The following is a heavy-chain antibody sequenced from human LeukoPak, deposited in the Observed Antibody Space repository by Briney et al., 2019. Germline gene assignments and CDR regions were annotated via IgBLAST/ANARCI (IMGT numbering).Heavy chain of an antibody. V-gene: IGHV7-4-1*02. D-gene: IGHD3-10*01. CDR2: INTNTGNP. Sequence: ASVKVSCKASGYTFTSYTINWVRQAPGQGLEWMGWINTNTGNPTYAQAFTGRFVFSLDTSVSTAYLQISSLKAEDTAVYYCARVARPLYYGSGILYYMDVWGKGTTVTVSS. CDR3: ARVARPLYYGSGILYYMDV. CDR1: GYTFTSYT. J-gene: IGHJ6*03.